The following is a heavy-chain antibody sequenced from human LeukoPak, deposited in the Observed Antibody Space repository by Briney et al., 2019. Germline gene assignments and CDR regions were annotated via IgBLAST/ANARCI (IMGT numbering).Heavy chain of an antibody. CDR3: ARHGTSNYYDSALAN. V-gene: IGHV5-51*01. CDR2: IYPGDSDT. J-gene: IGHJ4*02. D-gene: IGHD3-10*01. CDR1: GYSFTNYW. Sequence: GESLKISCKGSGYSFTNYWIGWVRQMPGKGLEWMGIIYPGDSDTRYSPSFQGQVTISADKSISTAYLQWSSLKASDTAMYYCARHGTSNYYDSALANWGQGTLVTVSS.